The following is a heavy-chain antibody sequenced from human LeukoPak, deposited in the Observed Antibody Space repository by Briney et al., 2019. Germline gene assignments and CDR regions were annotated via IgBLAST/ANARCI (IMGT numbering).Heavy chain of an antibody. V-gene: IGHV1-2*02. D-gene: IGHD6-13*01. CDR3: ARVDSSTWYEYSYYGMDV. CDR1: GYSFTGYY. Sequence: ASVKVSCKASGYSFTGYYIHWVRQAPGQGLEWMGWINPNSGGTNYAQKFQGRVTMTRDTSISTAYIELSVLRSDDTALYYCARVDSSTWYEYSYYGMDVWGQGTAVTVSS. J-gene: IGHJ6*02. CDR2: INPNSGGT.